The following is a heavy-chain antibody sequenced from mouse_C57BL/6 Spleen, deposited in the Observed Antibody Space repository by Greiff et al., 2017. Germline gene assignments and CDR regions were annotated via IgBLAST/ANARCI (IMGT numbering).Heavy chain of an antibody. CDR2: IRSKSNNYAT. D-gene: IGHD1-1*01. V-gene: IGHV10-1*01. J-gene: IGHJ2*01. Sequence: EVKLVESGGGLVQPKGSLKLSCAASGFSFNTYAMNWVRQAPGKGLEWVARIRSKSNNYATYYADSVKDRFTISRDDSESMLYLQMNNLKTEDTAMYYCVRHGVAPFDYWGQGTTLTVSS. CDR1: GFSFNTYA. CDR3: VRHGVAPFDY.